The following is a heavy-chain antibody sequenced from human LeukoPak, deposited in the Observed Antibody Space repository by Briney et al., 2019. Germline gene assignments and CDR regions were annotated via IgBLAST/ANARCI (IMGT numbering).Heavy chain of an antibody. CDR2: IWYDGSNK. CDR3: ARDRYSSGWADAFDI. J-gene: IGHJ3*02. CDR1: GFIFSSHD. D-gene: IGHD6-19*01. V-gene: IGHV3-33*01. Sequence: GGSLRLSCVASGFIFSSHDMHWVRQAPGKGLEWVAVIWYDGSNKYYADSVKGRFTISRDNSKNTLYLQMNSLRADDTAVYYCARDRYSSGWADAFDIWGQGTMVTVSS.